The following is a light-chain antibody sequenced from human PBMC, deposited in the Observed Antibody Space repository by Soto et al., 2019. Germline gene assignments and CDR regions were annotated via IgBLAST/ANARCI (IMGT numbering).Light chain of an antibody. CDR3: QQYINWPPLT. J-gene: IGKJ4*01. CDR1: QSVGST. CDR2: DAF. V-gene: IGKV3D-15*01. Sequence: EIVLTQSPGTLSLSPGERATLSCRASQSVGSTLAWYQQKPGQPPRLLIYDAFSRATGIPARFSGGGSGSDFTLTISSLQSEDFAVYYCQQYINWPPLTFGGGTKVEIK.